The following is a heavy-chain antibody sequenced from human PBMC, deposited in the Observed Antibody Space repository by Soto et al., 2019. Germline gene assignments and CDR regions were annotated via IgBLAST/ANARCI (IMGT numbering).Heavy chain of an antibody. CDR1: GGSVTSYY. CDR2: LYYSGST. Sequence: QVQLQESGPGLVKPSETLSLTRTVSGGSVTSYYWSWIRQPPGKGMEWIGYLYYSGSTSYNPSLKSRVTMSVDMSKNQFSLTLTSVTAADTAVYYCARGTDYTQIASYHYGLDVWGQGTTVTVSS. D-gene: IGHD4-4*01. V-gene: IGHV4-59*02. CDR3: ARGTDYTQIASYHYGLDV. J-gene: IGHJ6*02.